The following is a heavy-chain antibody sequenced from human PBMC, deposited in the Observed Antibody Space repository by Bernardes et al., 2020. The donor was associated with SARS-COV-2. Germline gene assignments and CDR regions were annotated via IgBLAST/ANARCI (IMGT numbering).Heavy chain of an antibody. J-gene: IGHJ2*01. D-gene: IGHD6-19*01. CDR3: VRHPTSGWGYWYFDL. CDR1: GGSINSSRYY. Sequence: SETLSLTCTVSGGSINSSRYYWGWIRQPPGKGLDWIGSLDYTGNTYYKPSLKSRVTISVDTSKNQFSLKLNSVIAADTAIYYCVRHPTSGWGYWYFDLWGRGTLVTVSS. CDR2: LDYTGNT. V-gene: IGHV4-39*01.